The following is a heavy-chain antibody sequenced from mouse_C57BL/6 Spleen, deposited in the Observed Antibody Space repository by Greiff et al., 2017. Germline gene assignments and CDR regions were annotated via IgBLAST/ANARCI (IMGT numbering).Heavy chain of an antibody. CDR1: GFNIKDYY. D-gene: IGHD1-1*01. Sequence: VQLQQSGAELVRPGASVTLSCTASGFNIKDYYMHWVKQTTEQGLEWIGRIDPEAGETKYAPKFQGKATIAADTSSNTAYLQLRSLTSEDTAVYYCAKDYGSSYYAMDYWGQGTSVTVSS. V-gene: IGHV14-2*01. CDR3: AKDYGSSYYAMDY. J-gene: IGHJ4*01. CDR2: IDPEAGET.